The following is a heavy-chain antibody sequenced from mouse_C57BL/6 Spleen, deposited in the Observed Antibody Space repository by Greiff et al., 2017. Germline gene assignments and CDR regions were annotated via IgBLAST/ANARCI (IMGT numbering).Heavy chain of an antibody. CDR3: AREGDYGTWFAY. D-gene: IGHD1-1*01. J-gene: IGHJ3*01. Sequence: VQLKESGPGLVKSSQSLSLTCSVTGYSITSGYYWNWIRQFPGNKLEWMGYISYDGSNNYNPSLKNRISITRDTSKNQFFLKLNSVTTEDTATYYCAREGDYGTWFAYWGQGTLVTVSA. CDR1: GYSITSGYY. V-gene: IGHV3-6*01. CDR2: ISYDGSN.